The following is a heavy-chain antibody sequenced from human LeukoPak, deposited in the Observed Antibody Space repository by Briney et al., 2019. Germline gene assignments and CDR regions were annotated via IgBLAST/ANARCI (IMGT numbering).Heavy chain of an antibody. CDR1: GFTFSSYA. D-gene: IGHD3-16*01. Sequence: GGSLRLSCAASGFTFSSYAMSWVRQAPGKGLEWVSIIYSDGRTYYADSVKGRFTISRDNSKNTLYLQMNSLRAEDTAVYYCARDTGGFDYWGQGTLVTVSS. CDR2: IYSDGRT. J-gene: IGHJ4*02. V-gene: IGHV3-53*01. CDR3: ARDTGGFDY.